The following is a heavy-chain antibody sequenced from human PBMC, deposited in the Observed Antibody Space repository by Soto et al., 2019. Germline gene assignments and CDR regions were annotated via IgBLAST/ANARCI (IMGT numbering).Heavy chain of an antibody. CDR2: ISGSGGST. Sequence: EVQLLESGGGLVQPGGSLRLSCAASGFTFSSYAMSWVRQAPGKGLEWVSAISGSGGSTYYADSVKGRFTISRDNSKNTLYLQMNSLRAEDTAVYYCAKDLTSRVGYSYGEIDYWGQGTLVTVSS. CDR1: GFTFSSYA. CDR3: AKDLTSRVGYSYGEIDY. D-gene: IGHD5-18*01. V-gene: IGHV3-23*01. J-gene: IGHJ4*02.